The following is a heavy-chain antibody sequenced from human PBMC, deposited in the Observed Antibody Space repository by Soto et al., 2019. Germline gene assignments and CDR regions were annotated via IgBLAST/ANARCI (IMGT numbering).Heavy chain of an antibody. CDR3: ARGTSWQLPFDY. D-gene: IGHD6-13*01. J-gene: IGHJ4*02. CDR1: SDSIISYY. Sequence: ASETLSLTCTVSSDSIISYYCSCIRQPPVKRLEWIGYISYSGSTDYNPSLKSRVTISGDTSKNQFSLKVSSVTAADTAVYYCARGTSWQLPFDYWGQGTLVTVSS. V-gene: IGHV4-59*01. CDR2: ISYSGST.